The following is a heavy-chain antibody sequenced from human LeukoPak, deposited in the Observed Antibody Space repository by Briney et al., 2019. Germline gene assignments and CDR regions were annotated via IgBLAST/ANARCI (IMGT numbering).Heavy chain of an antibody. D-gene: IGHD2-15*01. CDR1: GFTFDDYA. V-gene: IGHV3-9*01. J-gene: IGHJ4*02. CDR3: AKEKRYCSGGSCCRPLDY. Sequence: GRSLRLSCAASGFTFDDYAMHWVRQAPGKGLEWVSGISWNSGSIGYADSVKGRFTISRDNAKNSLYLQMNSLRAEDTALYYCAKEKRYCSGGSCCRPLDYWGQGTLVTVSS. CDR2: ISWNSGSI.